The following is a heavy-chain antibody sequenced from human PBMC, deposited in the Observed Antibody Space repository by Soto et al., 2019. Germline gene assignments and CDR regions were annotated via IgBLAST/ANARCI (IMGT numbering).Heavy chain of an antibody. D-gene: IGHD2-8*01. CDR1: GFSLSTNGVG. CDR2: IYWNDDK. CDR3: AHRRGVMVPGLLFDY. Sequence: QITLKESGPTLVKPTQTLTLTCTFSGFSLSTNGVGVGWIRQPPGKALEWLALIYWNDDKRYRPSLKNRIIITRDTSKNQVVLTMTNMDPVDTATYYCAHRRGVMVPGLLFDYWGQGTLVTVSS. J-gene: IGHJ4*02. V-gene: IGHV2-5*01.